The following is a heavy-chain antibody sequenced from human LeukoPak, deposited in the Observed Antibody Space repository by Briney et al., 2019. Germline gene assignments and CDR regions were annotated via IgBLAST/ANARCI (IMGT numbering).Heavy chain of an antibody. D-gene: IGHD3-16*01. CDR3: AREGSPWDYYYMDV. CDR2: IYYSGST. J-gene: IGHJ6*03. V-gene: IGHV4-39*02. Sequence: PSETLSLTCTVSGGSISSSSYYWGWIRQPPGKGLEWIGSIYYSGSTYYNPSLKSRVTISVDTSKNQFSLKLSSVTAADTAVYYCAREGSPWDYYYMDVWGKGTTVTVSS. CDR1: GGSISSSSYY.